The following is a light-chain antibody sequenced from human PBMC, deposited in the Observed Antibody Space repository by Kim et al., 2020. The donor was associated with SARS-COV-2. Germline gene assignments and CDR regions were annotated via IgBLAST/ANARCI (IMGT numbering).Light chain of an antibody. J-gene: IGLJ3*02. V-gene: IGLV6-57*02. CDR1: SDNSANNY. CDR3: QSYDRSDWV. CDR2: EDN. Sequence: TLARACADSSDNSANNYVQWYQQRPGSAPTPVIYEDNLRPSGVPDRCSGSIDSSSNSASLTISGLRPEDEADYYCQSYDRSDWVFGGGTKVTVL.